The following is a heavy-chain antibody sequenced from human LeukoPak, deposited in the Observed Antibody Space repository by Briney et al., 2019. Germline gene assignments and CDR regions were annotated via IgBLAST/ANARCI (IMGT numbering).Heavy chain of an antibody. CDR3: ARRSRRGRDGYNGGAFDI. V-gene: IGHV4-59*12. J-gene: IGHJ3*02. D-gene: IGHD5-24*01. CDR2: IYYSGST. Sequence: SETLSLTCAVSGGSISSYYCSWIRQPPGKGLDWIGYIYYSGSTNYNPSLKSRVTISVDTSKNQFSLKLSSVTAADTAVYYCARRSRRGRDGYNGGAFDIWGQGTMVTVSS. CDR1: GGSISSYY.